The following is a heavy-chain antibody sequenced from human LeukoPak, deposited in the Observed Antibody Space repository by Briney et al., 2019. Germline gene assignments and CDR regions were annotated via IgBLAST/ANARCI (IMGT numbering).Heavy chain of an antibody. CDR2: MNPNSGNT. D-gene: IGHD2-8*01. J-gene: IGHJ4*02. Sequence: GASVKVSCKASGYTFTSYDINWVRQATGQGLEWMGWMNPNSGNTGYAQKFQGRVTITRNTSISTAYMELSSLRSEVTAVYYCARVRLNGRYFDYWGQGPLVTVSS. V-gene: IGHV1-8*03. CDR3: ARVRLNGRYFDY. CDR1: GYTFTSYD.